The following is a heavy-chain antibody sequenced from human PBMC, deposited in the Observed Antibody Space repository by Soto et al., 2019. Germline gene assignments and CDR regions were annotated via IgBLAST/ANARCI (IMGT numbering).Heavy chain of an antibody. J-gene: IGHJ4*02. V-gene: IGHV4-34*01. D-gene: IGHD2-15*01. Sequence: SETLSLTCAVYGGSFSGYYWSWIRQPPGKGLEWIGEINHSGSTNYNPSLKSRVTISVDTSKNQFSLKLSSVTAADTAVYYCARGVAIDYWGQGTLVTVSS. CDR3: ARGVAIDY. CDR2: INHSGST. CDR1: GGSFSGYY.